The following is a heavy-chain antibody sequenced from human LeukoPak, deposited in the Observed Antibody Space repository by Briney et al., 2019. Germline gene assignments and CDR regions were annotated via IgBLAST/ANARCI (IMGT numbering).Heavy chain of an antibody. D-gene: IGHD3-16*02. CDR3: ARDVTFGGVIAY. CDR2: ISYDGSNK. Sequence: GGSLRLSCAASGFTFSSYAMHWVRQAPGKGLEWVAVISYDGSNKYYADSVKGRFTISRDNSKNTLYLQMNSLRAEDTAVYYCARDVTFGGVIAYWGQGTLVTVSS. V-gene: IGHV3-30-3*01. CDR1: GFTFSSYA. J-gene: IGHJ4*02.